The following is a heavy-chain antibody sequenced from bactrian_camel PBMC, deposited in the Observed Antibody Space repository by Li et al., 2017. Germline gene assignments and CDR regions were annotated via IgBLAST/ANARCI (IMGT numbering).Heavy chain of an antibody. Sequence: VQLVESGGGSVQAGGSLRLSCTSKHRFTACSMGWYRQVPGKERELVSEISGRSTYYADSVKGRFTTSKDNAKNTLYLQLNSLKTEDMAMYYCVSRASRAEIYWGQGTQVTVS. D-gene: IGHD1*01. V-gene: IGHV3S55*01. CDR3: VSRASRAEIY. J-gene: IGHJ4*01. CDR1: KHRFTACS. CDR2: ISGRST.